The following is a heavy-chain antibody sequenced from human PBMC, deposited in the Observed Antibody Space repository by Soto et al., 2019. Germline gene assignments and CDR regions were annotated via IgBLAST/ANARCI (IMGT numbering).Heavy chain of an antibody. D-gene: IGHD3-9*01. CDR3: ARRFFDLGSAFDF. Sequence: QTLSLTCVISGDSVSNKNTAWNWIRQSPSGGLEWLGRTYYRSKWYNDYATSMKSRITISPDTSKNQFSLHLNSVTPEDTAVYFCARRFFDLGSAFDFWGQGTPVTVSS. CDR1: GDSVSNKNTA. V-gene: IGHV6-1*01. CDR2: TYYRSKWYN. J-gene: IGHJ4*02.